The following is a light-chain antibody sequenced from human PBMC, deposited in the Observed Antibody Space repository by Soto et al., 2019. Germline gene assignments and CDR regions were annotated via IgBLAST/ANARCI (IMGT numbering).Light chain of an antibody. V-gene: IGLV1-47*02. CDR2: SNN. Sequence: QSVLTQPPSASGTPGQRVTISCSGSSSNIGSNYVYWYQQLPGTAPKLLIYSNNQRPSGVPDRFSGSKSGTSASLAISELRSEDEADYYCAAWDDSLSGRYVFGTGTKLTVL. CDR1: SSNIGSNY. CDR3: AAWDDSLSGRYV. J-gene: IGLJ1*01.